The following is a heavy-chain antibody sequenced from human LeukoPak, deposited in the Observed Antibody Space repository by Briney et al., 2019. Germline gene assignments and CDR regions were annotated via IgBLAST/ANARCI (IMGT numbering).Heavy chain of an antibody. J-gene: IGHJ4*02. CDR3: ARDLDFGVVTGYFDY. V-gene: IGHV4-38-2*02. Sequence: SETLSLTCTVSGYSISSGYYWGWIRQPLGKGLEWIGSIYHSGSTYYNPSLKSRVTISVDTSKNQFSLKLSSVTAADTAVYYCARDLDFGVVTGYFDYWGQGTLVTVPS. CDR2: IYHSGST. D-gene: IGHD3-3*01. CDR1: GYSISSGYY.